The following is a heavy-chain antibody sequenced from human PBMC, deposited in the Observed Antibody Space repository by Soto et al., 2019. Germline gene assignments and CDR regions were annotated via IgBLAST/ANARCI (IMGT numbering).Heavy chain of an antibody. D-gene: IGHD2-2*01. CDR2: INPSGGST. V-gene: IGHV1-46*01. J-gene: IGHJ6*02. Sequence: GASVKVSCKASGYTFTSYYMHWVRQAPGQGLEWMGIINPSGGSTSYAQKFQGRVTMTRDTSTSTVYMELSSLRSEDTAVYYCAREHCSSTSCYVGFYPYYYYYGMDVWGQGTTVTVSS. CDR3: AREHCSSTSCYVGFYPYYYYYGMDV. CDR1: GYTFTSYY.